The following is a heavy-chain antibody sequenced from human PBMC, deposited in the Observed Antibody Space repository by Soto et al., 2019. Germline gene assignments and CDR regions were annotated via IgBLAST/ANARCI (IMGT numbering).Heavy chain of an antibody. D-gene: IGHD3-3*01. CDR2: FDPEDGET. CDR3: ATGRLLEWFPDAFDI. J-gene: IGHJ3*02. CDR1: GYTLTELS. Sequence: GASVKVSCKVSGYTLTELSMHWVRQAPGKGLEWMGGFDPEDGETIYAQKFQGRVTTTEDTSTDTAYMELSSLRSEDTAVYYCATGRLLEWFPDAFDIWGQGTMVTVSS. V-gene: IGHV1-24*01.